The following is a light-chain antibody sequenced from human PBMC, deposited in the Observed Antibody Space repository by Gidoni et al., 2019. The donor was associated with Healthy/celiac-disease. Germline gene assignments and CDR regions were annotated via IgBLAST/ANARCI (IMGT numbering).Light chain of an antibody. CDR3: QQYNSSPA. J-gene: IGKJ4*01. CDR1: QSISSW. V-gene: IGKV1-5*03. CDR2: KAS. Sequence: TQSPSTLSASVGDRVTITCRASQSISSWLAWYQQKPGKAPKLLIYKASSLESGVPSRFSGSGSGTEFTLTISSLQPDDFATYYCQQYNSSPAFGGGTKVEIK.